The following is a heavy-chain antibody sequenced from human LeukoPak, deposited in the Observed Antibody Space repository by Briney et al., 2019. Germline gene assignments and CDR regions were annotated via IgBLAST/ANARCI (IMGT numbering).Heavy chain of an antibody. Sequence: SETLSLTCAVYGGSFSGYYWSWIRQPPGKGLEWIGEINHSGSTNYNSSLKSRVTISVDTSKNQFSLKLSSVTAADTAVYYCATTTVTTYNWFDPWGQGTLVTVSS. V-gene: IGHV4-34*01. D-gene: IGHD4-17*01. CDR3: ATTTVTTYNWFDP. CDR1: GGSFSGYY. CDR2: INHSGST. J-gene: IGHJ5*02.